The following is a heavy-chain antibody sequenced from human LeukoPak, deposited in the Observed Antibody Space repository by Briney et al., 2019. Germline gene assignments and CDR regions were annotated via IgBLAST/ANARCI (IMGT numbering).Heavy chain of an antibody. Sequence: SETLSLTCAVYGGSFSGYYWSWIRQPPGKGLEWIGEINHSGSTNYNPSLKSRVTISVDTSKNQFSLKLSSVTAADTAVYYCARDLAAVAGRGHYFDYWGQGTLVTVPS. CDR3: ARDLAAVAGRGHYFDY. CDR1: GGSFSGYY. V-gene: IGHV4-34*01. CDR2: INHSGST. D-gene: IGHD6-19*01. J-gene: IGHJ4*02.